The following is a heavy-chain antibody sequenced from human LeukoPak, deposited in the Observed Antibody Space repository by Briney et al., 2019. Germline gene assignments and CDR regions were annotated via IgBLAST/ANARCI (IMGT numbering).Heavy chain of an antibody. Sequence: SETLSLTCTVSGGSISSSSYYWGWIRQPPGKGLEWIGSIYYSGSTYYNPSLKSRVTISVDTSKNQFSLKLSSVTAADTAVYYCVRYLPYYYDSSGYPHWYFDLWGRGTLVTVSS. CDR2: IYYSGST. CDR1: GGSISSSSYY. J-gene: IGHJ2*01. D-gene: IGHD3-22*01. V-gene: IGHV4-39*01. CDR3: VRYLPYYYDSSGYPHWYFDL.